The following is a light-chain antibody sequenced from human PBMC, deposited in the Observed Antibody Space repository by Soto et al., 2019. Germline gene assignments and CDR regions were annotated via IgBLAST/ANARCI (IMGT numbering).Light chain of an antibody. Sequence: EIVLTQSPGTLSLSPGERATLSCKASQSVGSSYLAWYQQKPGQAPRLLIYGASSRATGIPDRCSGSGSGTDFTLTISRLEPEDFAGYYCQQYGSSPGTFGQGTKVEIK. V-gene: IGKV3-20*01. CDR2: GAS. CDR1: QSVGSSY. CDR3: QQYGSSPGT. J-gene: IGKJ1*01.